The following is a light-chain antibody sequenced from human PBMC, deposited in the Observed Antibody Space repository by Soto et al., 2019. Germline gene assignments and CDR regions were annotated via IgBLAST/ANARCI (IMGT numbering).Light chain of an antibody. CDR3: QQSYSTPHWT. Sequence: DIQMTQSPSSLSASVGDRVTITCRASQSISSYLNWYQQKPGKAPKLLIYAASSLQSGVPSRFSGSGSGTDFTLTISRLQPEDFATYYCQQSYSTPHWTFGQGTKVEIK. V-gene: IGKV1-39*01. CDR2: AAS. J-gene: IGKJ1*01. CDR1: QSISSY.